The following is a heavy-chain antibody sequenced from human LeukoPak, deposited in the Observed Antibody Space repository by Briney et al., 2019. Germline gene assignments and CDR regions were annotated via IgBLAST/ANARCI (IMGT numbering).Heavy chain of an antibody. D-gene: IGHD3-22*01. Sequence: ASVKVSCKGSGYTFTSYGISWVRQPPGQGLEWEGLFNAYKGNTNYGHTLQCRVTMTTDTSTSTAYMELRSLISDDTAVYYCARDLCLAYDSSGYCSFGYWGQGTLVTVSS. CDR2: FNAYKGNT. CDR1: GYTFTSYG. V-gene: IGHV1-18*01. CDR3: ARDLCLAYDSSGYCSFGY. J-gene: IGHJ4*02.